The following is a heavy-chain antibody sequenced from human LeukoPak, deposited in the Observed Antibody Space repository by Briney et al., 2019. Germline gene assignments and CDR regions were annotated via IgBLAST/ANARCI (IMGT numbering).Heavy chain of an antibody. CDR2: IYYSGST. CDR1: GGSISSYY. CDR3: ARSYYDFWSGYSDAFDI. V-gene: IGHV4-59*01. Sequence: KSSETLSLTCTVSGGSISSYYRSWIRQPLGKGLEWIGYIYYSGSTNYNPSLKGRVTISVDTSKNQFSLKLSSVTAADTAVYYCARSYYDFWSGYSDAFDIWGQGTMVTVSS. D-gene: IGHD3-3*01. J-gene: IGHJ3*02.